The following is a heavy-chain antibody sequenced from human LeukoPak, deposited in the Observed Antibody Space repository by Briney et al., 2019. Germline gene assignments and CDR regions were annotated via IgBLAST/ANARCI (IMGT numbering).Heavy chain of an antibody. V-gene: IGHV4-61*02. Sequence: SQTLSLTCTVSGGSISSGSYYWSWIRQPAGKGLEWIGRIYTSGNTNYNPSLKSRVTISVDTSKNQFSLKPSSVTAADTAVYYCARDYYDSSAYQYYFDYWGQGALVTVSS. CDR1: GGSISSGSYY. D-gene: IGHD3-22*01. CDR3: ARDYYDSSAYQYYFDY. CDR2: IYTSGNT. J-gene: IGHJ4*02.